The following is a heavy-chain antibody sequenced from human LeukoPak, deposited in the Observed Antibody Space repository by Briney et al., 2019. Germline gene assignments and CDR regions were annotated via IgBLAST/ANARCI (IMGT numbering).Heavy chain of an antibody. V-gene: IGHV3-21*01. CDR1: GFTFSTYS. CDR2: ITSPVGRM. J-gene: IGHJ4*02. D-gene: IGHD6-19*01. Sequence: GGSLRLSCAASGFTFSTYSMNWVRQARGKGLEWVSSITSPVGRMYYADSLKGRITISRDNARSTLYLQMNSLRAEDTAVYYCATDGRSSGWYGFDYWGQGILVTVSS. CDR3: ATDGRSSGWYGFDY.